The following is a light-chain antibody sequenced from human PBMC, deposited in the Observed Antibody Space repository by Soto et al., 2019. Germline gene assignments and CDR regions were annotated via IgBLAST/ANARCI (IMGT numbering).Light chain of an antibody. CDR2: SNN. V-gene: IGLV1-44*01. J-gene: IGLJ7*01. CDR1: SSNIGSYA. Sequence: QSVLTQPPSASGAPGQRVTISCSGSSSNIGSYAVNWYQQLPGTAPKLLIYSNNPRPSGVPDRFSGSKSGTSASLAISGLQSEDEADYYCAAWDDSLNGGVFGGGTQLTVL. CDR3: AAWDDSLNGGV.